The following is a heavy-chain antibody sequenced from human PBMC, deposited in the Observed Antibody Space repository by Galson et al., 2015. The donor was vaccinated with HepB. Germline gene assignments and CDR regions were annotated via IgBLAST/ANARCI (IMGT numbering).Heavy chain of an antibody. CDR2: IYPGDSDT. J-gene: IGHJ4*02. CDR3: ARRAYSSSWFTKPFDY. D-gene: IGHD6-13*01. Sequence: QSGAEVKKPGESLKISCKGSGYSFTRYWIGWVRQMPGKGLEWMGTIYPGDSDTRYSPSFQGQVTISADKSISTAYLQWSSLKASDTAMYYCARRAYSSSWFTKPFDYWGQGTLVTVSS. CDR1: GYSFTRYW. V-gene: IGHV5-51*01.